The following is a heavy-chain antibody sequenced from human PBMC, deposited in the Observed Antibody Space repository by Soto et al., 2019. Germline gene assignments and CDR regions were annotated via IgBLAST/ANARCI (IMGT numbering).Heavy chain of an antibody. CDR1: GYSFTKYW. CDR3: ARTNNRGKNYYGMDV. J-gene: IGHJ6*02. V-gene: IGHV5-51*01. D-gene: IGHD6-13*01. Sequence: PGESLKISCKGSGYSFTKYWIGWVRQMPGKGLEWMAIIYPDESDTRYSPSFQGQVTISADKSISTAYLQWSSLKASDTAMYYCARTNNRGKNYYGMDVWGQGTTVTVSS. CDR2: IYPDESDT.